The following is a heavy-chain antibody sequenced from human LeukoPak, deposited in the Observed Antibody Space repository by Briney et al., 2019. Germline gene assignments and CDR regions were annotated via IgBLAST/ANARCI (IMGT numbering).Heavy chain of an antibody. V-gene: IGHV3-33*03. CDR2: IWYDGSNK. J-gene: IGHJ3*02. D-gene: IGHD3-3*01. CDR1: GFTFSSYG. Sequence: PGGSLRLSCAASGFTFSSYGMHWVRQAPGKGLEWVAVIWYDGSNKYYADSVKGRFTISRDNAKNSLYLQMNSLRAEDTAVYYCASGLAVTYYDFWSGLPGRDAFDIWGQGTMVTVSS. CDR3: ASGLAVTYYDFWSGLPGRDAFDI.